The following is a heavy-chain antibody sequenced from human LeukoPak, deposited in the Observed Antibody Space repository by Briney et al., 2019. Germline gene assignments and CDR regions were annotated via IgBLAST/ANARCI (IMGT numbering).Heavy chain of an antibody. D-gene: IGHD3-22*01. Sequence: GGSLRLSCAASGFTFSSYNMNWVRQAPGKGLEWVSSISSSSSYIYYADSVKGRFTISRDNAKNSLCLQMNSLRAEDTAVYYCARDVSPIYDSSGYQSAFDIWGQGTMVTVSS. V-gene: IGHV3-21*01. CDR2: ISSSSSYI. CDR1: GFTFSSYN. CDR3: ARDVSPIYDSSGYQSAFDI. J-gene: IGHJ3*02.